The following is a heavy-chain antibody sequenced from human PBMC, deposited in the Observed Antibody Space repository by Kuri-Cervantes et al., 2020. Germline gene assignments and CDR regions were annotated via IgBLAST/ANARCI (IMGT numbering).Heavy chain of an antibody. CDR2: IYYSGST. CDR1: GGSISSYY. V-gene: IGHV4-59*13. CDR3: ARGGYDFWIGFDY. Sequence: ESLKISCTVSGGSISSYYWSWIRQPPGKGLEWIGYIYYSGSTNYNPSLKSRVTISVDTSKNQFSLKLSSVTAADTAVYYCARGGYDFWIGFDYWGQGTLVTVSS. J-gene: IGHJ4*02. D-gene: IGHD3-3*01.